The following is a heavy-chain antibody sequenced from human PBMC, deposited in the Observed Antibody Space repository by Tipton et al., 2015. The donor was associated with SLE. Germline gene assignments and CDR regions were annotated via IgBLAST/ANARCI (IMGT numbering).Heavy chain of an antibody. CDR1: GGSITSTNDY. D-gene: IGHD3/OR15-3a*01. CDR3: ARAPGLDRDYQYYYYMDV. J-gene: IGHJ6*03. Sequence: TLSLTCTVSGGSITSTNDYWGWIRQPPGKGLEWVGSIYYSGSTYYNPSLRSRVNISVDTAKNQFSLKLSSVTAADTAVYYCARAPGLDRDYQYYYYMDVWGKGTTVTVSS. V-gene: IGHV4-39*07. CDR2: IYYSGST.